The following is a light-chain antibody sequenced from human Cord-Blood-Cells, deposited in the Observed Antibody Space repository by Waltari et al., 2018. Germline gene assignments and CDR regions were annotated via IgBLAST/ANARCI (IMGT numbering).Light chain of an antibody. CDR2: KDS. V-gene: IGLV3-25*01. CDR1: ALPKQY. Sequence: VSVSPGQTARITCSGDALPKQYAYWYQQKPGQAPVLVIYKDSERPSGIPERFSGSSSGTTVTLTISGVQAEDEADYYCQSADSSGTYVVFGGGTKLTVL. J-gene: IGLJ2*01. CDR3: QSADSSGTYVV.